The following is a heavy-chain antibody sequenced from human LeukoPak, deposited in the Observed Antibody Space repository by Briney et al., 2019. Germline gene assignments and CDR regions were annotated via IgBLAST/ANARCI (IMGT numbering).Heavy chain of an antibody. Sequence: SQTLSLTCTVSGGSISSGDYYWSWIRQPPGKGLEWIGYIYYSGSTYYNPSLKSRVTISVDTSKNQFSLKPSSVTAADTAVYYCARDRPYGGNDYWGQGTLVTVSS. CDR1: GGSISSGDYY. D-gene: IGHD4-23*01. J-gene: IGHJ4*02. CDR2: IYYSGST. CDR3: ARDRPYGGNDY. V-gene: IGHV4-30-4*08.